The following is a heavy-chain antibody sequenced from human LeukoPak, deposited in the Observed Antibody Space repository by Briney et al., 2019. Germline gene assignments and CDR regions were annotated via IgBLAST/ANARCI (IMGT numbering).Heavy chain of an antibody. CDR1: DFTFNNYA. CDR3: AKAENTAWTAVDY. D-gene: IGHD2/OR15-2a*01. V-gene: IGHV3-23*01. J-gene: IGHJ4*02. CDR2: ISDGGGST. Sequence: PGGSLRLSCAASDFTFNNYAMTCVRHAPGKGLEWVSSISDGGGSTYYADSVKGRFTISRDNSENTLYLQMNNLRADDTAVYYCAKAENTAWTAVDYWGQGTLVTVSS.